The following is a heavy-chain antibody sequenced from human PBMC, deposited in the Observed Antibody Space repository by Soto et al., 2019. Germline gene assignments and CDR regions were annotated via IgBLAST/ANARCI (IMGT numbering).Heavy chain of an antibody. CDR3: ARDYYDSSGYGYYYYGMDV. Sequence: GGSLRLSCAASGSTFSSYAMHWVRQAPGKGLEWVAVISYDGSNKYYADSVKGRFTISRDNSKNTLYLQMNSLRAEDTAVYYCARDYYDSSGYGYYYYGMDVWGQGTTVTVSS. V-gene: IGHV3-30-3*01. J-gene: IGHJ6*02. CDR2: ISYDGSNK. D-gene: IGHD3-22*01. CDR1: GSTFSSYA.